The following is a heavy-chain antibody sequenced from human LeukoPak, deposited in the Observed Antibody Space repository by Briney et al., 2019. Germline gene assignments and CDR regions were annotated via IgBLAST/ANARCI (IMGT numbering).Heavy chain of an antibody. D-gene: IGHD5-24*01. CDR1: GGSISSGSYY. Sequence: SETLFLTCTVSGGSISSGSYYWSWIRQPAGKGLEWIGRIYTSGSTNYNPSLKSRVTISVDTSKNQFSLKLSSVTAADTAVYYCARISRDGYNYFDYWGQGTLVTVSS. V-gene: IGHV4-61*02. CDR3: ARISRDGYNYFDY. J-gene: IGHJ4*02. CDR2: IYTSGST.